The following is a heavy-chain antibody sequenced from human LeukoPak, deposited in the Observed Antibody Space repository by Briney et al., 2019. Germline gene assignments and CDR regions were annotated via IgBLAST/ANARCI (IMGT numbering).Heavy chain of an antibody. CDR3: ARERGMGVVAATPVGAFDI. J-gene: IGHJ3*02. CDR2: ISSSSSTI. CDR1: GFTFSSYS. V-gene: IGHV3-48*04. Sequence: GGSLRLSCAASGFTFSSYSMNWVRQAPGKGLEWVSYISSSSSTIYYADSVKGRFTISRDNAKNSLYLQMNSLRAEDTAVYYCARERGMGVVAATPVGAFDIWGQGTMVTVSS. D-gene: IGHD2-15*01.